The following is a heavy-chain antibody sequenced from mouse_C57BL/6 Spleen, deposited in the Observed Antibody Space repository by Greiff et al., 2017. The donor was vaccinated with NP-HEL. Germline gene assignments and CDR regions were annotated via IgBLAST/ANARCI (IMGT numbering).Heavy chain of an antibody. D-gene: IGHD1-1*01. J-gene: IGHJ3*01. Sequence: QVQLQQSGAELARPGASVKMSCKASGYTFTSYTMHWVKQRPGQGLEWIGYINPSSGYTKYNQKFKDKATLTADKSSSTAYMQLSSLTSEDSAVYYCAFTTVVAKGFAYWGQGTLVTVSA. CDR2: INPSSGYT. CDR1: GYTFTSYT. CDR3: AFTTVVAKGFAY. V-gene: IGHV1-4*01.